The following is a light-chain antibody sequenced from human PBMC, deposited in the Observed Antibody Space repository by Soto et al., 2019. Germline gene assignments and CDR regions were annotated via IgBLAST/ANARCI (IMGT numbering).Light chain of an antibody. J-gene: IGLJ7*01. V-gene: IGLV2-14*01. CDR3: SSYSRTTTLVV. CDR2: DII. Sequence: QSALTQPASVSGSPGQSITISCTGTSRDIGAFSSVSWYQQHPGKAPKLIIYDIIHRPSGVSDRYSGSKSVNTASLTVSGLQPEDEANYYCSSYSRTTTLVVFGGGTQLTVL. CDR1: SRDIGAFSS.